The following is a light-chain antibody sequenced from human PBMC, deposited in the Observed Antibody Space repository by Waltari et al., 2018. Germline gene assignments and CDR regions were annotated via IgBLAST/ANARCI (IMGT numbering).Light chain of an antibody. Sequence: DIQMTPSPSSLSASLGDRVTITCRESQTIFMFLNWYQQRPGKAPNLLIYGASNLISGVPSRFSGSGSGTDFTLTISSLQPEDFATYYCQESFTSPRTFGPGTKVEI. CDR3: QESFTSPRT. V-gene: IGKV1-39*01. J-gene: IGKJ1*01. CDR1: QTIFMF. CDR2: GAS.